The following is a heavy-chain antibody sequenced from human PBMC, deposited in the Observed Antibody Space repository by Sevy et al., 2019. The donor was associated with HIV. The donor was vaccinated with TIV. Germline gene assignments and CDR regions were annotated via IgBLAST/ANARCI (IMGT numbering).Heavy chain of an antibody. D-gene: IGHD3-22*01. CDR3: ARSIVVVIKGCYYYGMDV. V-gene: IGHV1-8*01. CDR2: MNPNSRNT. J-gene: IGHJ6*02. Sequence: ATVKVSCKASGYTFTSYDINWVRQATGQGLERMGWMNPNSRNTGYAQKFQGRVTMIRNTSISTAYMELSSLRSEDTDVYYCARSIVVVIKGCYYYGMDVWGQGTLVTVSS. CDR1: GYTFTSYD.